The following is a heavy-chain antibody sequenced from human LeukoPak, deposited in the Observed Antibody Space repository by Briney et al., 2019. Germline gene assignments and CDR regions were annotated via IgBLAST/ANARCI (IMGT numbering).Heavy chain of an antibody. V-gene: IGHV4-59*12. CDR2: IHYSGST. Sequence: SETLSLTCTVSGGSISSYYWSWIRQPPGKGLEWIGYIHYSGSTNYNPSLKSRVTISVDASKNQFSLKLSSVTAADTAVYYCARDQGRSGYLPWGQGTLVTVSS. CDR3: ARDQGRSGYLP. CDR1: GGSISSYY. J-gene: IGHJ5*02. D-gene: IGHD3-3*01.